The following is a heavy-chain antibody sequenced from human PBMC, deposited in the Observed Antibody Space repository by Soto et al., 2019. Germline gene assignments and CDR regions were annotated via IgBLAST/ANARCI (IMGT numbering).Heavy chain of an antibody. Sequence: PSETLSLTCAVSGGSITSYYWSWIRQAPGKGLEWIGYIYHSGSTDYNPSLKSRVTMSLDTSKYQVSLRLTSVTAADTAVYYCAAATRYWGQGTLVTVSS. CDR1: GGSITSYY. J-gene: IGHJ1*01. V-gene: IGHV4-59*01. CDR2: IYHSGST. CDR3: AAATRY. D-gene: IGHD6-13*01.